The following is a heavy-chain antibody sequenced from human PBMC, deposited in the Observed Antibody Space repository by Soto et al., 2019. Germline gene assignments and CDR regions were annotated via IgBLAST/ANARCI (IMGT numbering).Heavy chain of an antibody. CDR2: ISGSGGST. Sequence: PGGSLRLSCAASGFTFSSYAMSWVRQAPGKGLEWVSAISGSGGSTYYADSVKGRFTISRDNSKNTLYLQMNSLRAEDTAVYYCAKSGSEGDYYYYMDVWGKGTTVTVSS. D-gene: IGHD5-12*01. V-gene: IGHV3-23*01. CDR3: AKSGSEGDYYYYMDV. CDR1: GFTFSSYA. J-gene: IGHJ6*03.